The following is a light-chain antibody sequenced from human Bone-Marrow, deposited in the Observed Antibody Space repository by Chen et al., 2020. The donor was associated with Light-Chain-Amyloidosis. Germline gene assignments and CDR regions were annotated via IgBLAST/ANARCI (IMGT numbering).Light chain of an antibody. CDR2: EVT. Sequence: QSALTQPASVSGSPGQSITISCTGTSSDVGDDNHVSWYQQHPDKAPKLMIYEVTNRPSWVPDRFSGSKSDNTASLTISELQTEDEADYFCSSYTITNTLVFGSGTRVTVL. CDR1: SSDVGDDNH. J-gene: IGLJ1*01. V-gene: IGLV2-14*01. CDR3: SSYTITNTLV.